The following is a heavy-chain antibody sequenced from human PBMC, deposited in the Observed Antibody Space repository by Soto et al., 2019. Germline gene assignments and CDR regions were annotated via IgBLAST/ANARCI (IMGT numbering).Heavy chain of an antibody. CDR2: ISSSGSTI. D-gene: IGHD4-17*01. V-gene: IGHV3-11*01. J-gene: IGHJ3*02. Sequence: GGSLRLSCAASGFTFSDYYMSWIRQAPGKGLERVSYISSSGSTIYYADSVKGRFTISRDNAKNSLYLQMNSLRAEDTAVYYCARGTTVTTWEYDAFDIWGQGTMVTVSS. CDR3: ARGTTVTTWEYDAFDI. CDR1: GFTFSDYY.